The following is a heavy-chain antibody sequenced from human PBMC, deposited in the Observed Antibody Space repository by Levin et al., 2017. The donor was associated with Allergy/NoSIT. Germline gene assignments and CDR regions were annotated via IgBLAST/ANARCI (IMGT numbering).Heavy chain of an antibody. CDR1: GGTFSSYT. CDR2: IIPILGIA. CDR3: ARGIAAAGTMYYFDY. Sequence: RASVKVSCKASGGTFSSYTISWVRQAPGQGLEWMGRIIPILGIANYAQKFQGRVTITADKSTSTAYMELSSLRSEDTAVYYCARGIAAAGTMYYFDYWGQGTLVTVSS. J-gene: IGHJ4*02. V-gene: IGHV1-69*02. D-gene: IGHD6-13*01.